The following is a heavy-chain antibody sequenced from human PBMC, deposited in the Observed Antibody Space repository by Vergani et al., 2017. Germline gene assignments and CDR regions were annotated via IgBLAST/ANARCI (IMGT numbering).Heavy chain of an antibody. J-gene: IGHJ4*02. Sequence: QVQLQESGPGLVKPSQTLSLTCTVSGGPISSGSYYWSWIRQPAGKGLEWIGRIYTSGSTNYNPSLKSRVTISVDTSKNQFSLKLSSVTAADTAVYYCARGVGYCSGGSCYSYYFDYWGQGTLVTVSS. CDR3: ARGVGYCSGGSCYSYYFDY. CDR1: GGPISSGSYY. V-gene: IGHV4-61*02. D-gene: IGHD2-15*01. CDR2: IYTSGST.